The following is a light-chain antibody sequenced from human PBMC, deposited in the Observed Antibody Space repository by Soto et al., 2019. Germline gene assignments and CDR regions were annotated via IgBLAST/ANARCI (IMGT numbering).Light chain of an antibody. V-gene: IGLV2-23*02. Sequence: QSALAQPASVSGSPGQSITISCTGTSSDVGRYNLVSWYRQHPGKAPKLMIYEVSKRPSGVSNRFSGSKSGNTASLKISGLQAEDEADYYCCSYAGSSTYVFGTGTKVTVL. CDR3: CSYAGSSTYV. CDR2: EVS. J-gene: IGLJ1*01. CDR1: SSDVGRYNL.